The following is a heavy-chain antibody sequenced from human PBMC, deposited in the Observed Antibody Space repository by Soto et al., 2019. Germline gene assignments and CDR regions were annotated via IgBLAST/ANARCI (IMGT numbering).Heavy chain of an antibody. CDR1: GYTFTSYA. V-gene: IGHV1-3*01. J-gene: IGHJ6*02. D-gene: IGHD3-10*01. Sequence: ASVKVSCKASGYTFTSYAMHWVRQAPGQRLEWMGWINAGNGNIKYSQKFQGRVTITADESTSTAYMELGSLRFEDTAVYYCAKDLLGFGYTSADVWGQGTTVTVSS. CDR2: INAGNGNI. CDR3: AKDLLGFGYTSADV.